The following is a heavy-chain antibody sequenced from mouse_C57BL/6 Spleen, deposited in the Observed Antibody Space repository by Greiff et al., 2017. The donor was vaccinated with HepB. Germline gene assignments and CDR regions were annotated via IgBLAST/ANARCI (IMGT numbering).Heavy chain of an antibody. CDR2: ISYDGSN. D-gene: IGHD2-4*01. Sequence: EVHLVESGPGLVKPSQSLSLTCSVTGYSITSGYYWNWIRQFPGNKLEWMGYISYDGSNNYNPSLKNRISITRDTSKNQFFLKLNSVTTEDTATYYCAREGELRDGNYFDYWGQGTTLTVSS. CDR3: AREGELRDGNYFDY. J-gene: IGHJ2*01. V-gene: IGHV3-6*01. CDR1: GYSITSGYY.